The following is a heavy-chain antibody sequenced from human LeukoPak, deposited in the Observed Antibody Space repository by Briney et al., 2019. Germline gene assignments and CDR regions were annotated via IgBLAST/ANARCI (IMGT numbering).Heavy chain of an antibody. CDR1: GYTFTSYG. D-gene: IGHD3-9*01. J-gene: IGHJ3*02. V-gene: IGHV1-18*01. Sequence: EASVKVSCKASGYTFTSYGISWVRQAPGQGLEWMGWISAYNGNTNYAQKLQGRVTMTTDTSTSTAYMELRSLRSDDTAVYYCARSPGYFDWLTRLYAFDIWGQGTMVTVSS. CDR2: ISAYNGNT. CDR3: ARSPGYFDWLTRLYAFDI.